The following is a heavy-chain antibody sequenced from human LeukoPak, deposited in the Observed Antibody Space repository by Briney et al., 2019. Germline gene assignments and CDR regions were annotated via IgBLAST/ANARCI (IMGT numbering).Heavy chain of an antibody. J-gene: IGHJ3*02. Sequence: SETLSLTCTVSGGSISSSGYYWGWIRQSPGEGLEWIGRISSSGSTNYNPSLKSRVTISVDTSKNQFSLKLSSVTAADTAVYFCARGPYSYDSSGAFDIWGQGTMVTVSS. D-gene: IGHD3-22*01. CDR2: ISSSGST. CDR3: ARGPYSYDSSGAFDI. V-gene: IGHV4-39*07. CDR1: GGSISSSGYY.